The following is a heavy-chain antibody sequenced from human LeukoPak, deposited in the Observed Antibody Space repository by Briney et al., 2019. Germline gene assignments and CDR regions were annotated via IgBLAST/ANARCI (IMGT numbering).Heavy chain of an antibody. J-gene: IGHJ5*02. CDR1: GFTFSSYE. D-gene: IGHD6-13*01. CDR3: AREPYSSSWYLWFDP. V-gene: IGHV3-48*03. Sequence: GSLRLSWAASGFTFSSYEMNGGRQAPGKGLEWGGYINISGSTRYYPDSVKGRFTISRDNAKNSLYLQTTSLRAEDTAVYYCAREPYSSSWYLWFDPWGQGTLVTVSS. CDR2: INISGSTR.